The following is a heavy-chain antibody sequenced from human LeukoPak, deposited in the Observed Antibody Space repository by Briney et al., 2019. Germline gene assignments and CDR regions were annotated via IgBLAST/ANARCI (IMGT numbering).Heavy chain of an antibody. Sequence: PGGSLRLSCAASGFAFSSYSMNWVRQAPGKGLEWVSSISSSSSYIYYADSVKGRFTISRDNAKNSLYLQMNSLRAEDTAVYYCARDGPVTAYFDYWGQGTLVTVSS. J-gene: IGHJ4*02. D-gene: IGHD3-16*01. V-gene: IGHV3-21*01. CDR1: GFAFSSYS. CDR3: ARDGPVTAYFDY. CDR2: ISSSSSYI.